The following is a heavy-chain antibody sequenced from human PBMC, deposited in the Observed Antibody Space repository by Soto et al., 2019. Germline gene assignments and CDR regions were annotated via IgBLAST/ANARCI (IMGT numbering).Heavy chain of an antibody. CDR1: GYSFTNYL. CDR2: IYPGDSVA. CDR3: ARHRDYRSYDYYYGMDV. Sequence: GESLKISCKASGYSFTNYLIAWVRQMPGGGLEWMGIIYPGDSVATYSPSFQGHVTISADKSVTTAYLQWNSLKASDTAVYFCARHRDYRSYDYYYGMDVWGQGTTVTVSS. D-gene: IGHD4-4*01. V-gene: IGHV5-51*01. J-gene: IGHJ6*02.